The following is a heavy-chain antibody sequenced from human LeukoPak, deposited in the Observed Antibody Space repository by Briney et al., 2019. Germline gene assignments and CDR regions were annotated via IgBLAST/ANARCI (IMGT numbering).Heavy chain of an antibody. CDR3: AKDMDAAMATIISAAFDI. V-gene: IGHV3-53*05. J-gene: IGHJ3*02. CDR1: GFRVSSYY. Sequence: PGGSLRLSCAASGFRVSSYYMNWVRQAPGRGLEWVSVLYSGGNTHYGGSVKGRFTISRDNAKNSLYLQMNSLRAEDTALYYCAKDMDAAMATIISAAFDIWGQGAMVTVSS. D-gene: IGHD5-24*01. CDR2: LYSGGNT.